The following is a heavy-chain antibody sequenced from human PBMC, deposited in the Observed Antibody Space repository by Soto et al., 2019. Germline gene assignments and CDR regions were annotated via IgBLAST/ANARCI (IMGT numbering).Heavy chain of an antibody. J-gene: IGHJ6*02. CDR1: GYSFTTYW. D-gene: IGHD1-26*01. CDR2: IDPGDSST. Sequence: LGESLKISCQGSGYSFTTYWISWVRQMPGKGLEWMGKIDPGDSSTNYSPSFRGHITISVDRSINTAHLHFSGLKAADTAVYYCARLEKWYYNYYGLDVWGQGTMVTVSS. CDR3: ARLEKWYYNYYGLDV. V-gene: IGHV5-10-1*01.